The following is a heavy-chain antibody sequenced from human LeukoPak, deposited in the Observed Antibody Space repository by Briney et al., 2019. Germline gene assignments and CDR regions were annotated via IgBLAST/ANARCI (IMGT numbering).Heavy chain of an antibody. Sequence: ASVKVSCKASGYIFTGYYMHWVRQAPGQGLEWMGWINPNSGGTSYAQKFQGRVTMTEDTSTDTAYMELSSLTSEDTAVYYCATAAGYFLHWGQGTLVTVSS. J-gene: IGHJ1*01. CDR1: GYIFTGYY. CDR2: INPNSGGT. V-gene: IGHV1-2*02. CDR3: ATAAGYFLH.